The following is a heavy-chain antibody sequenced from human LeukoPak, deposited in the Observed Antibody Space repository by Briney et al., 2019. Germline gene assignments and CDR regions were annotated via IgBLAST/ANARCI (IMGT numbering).Heavy chain of an antibody. V-gene: IGHV4-34*01. CDR2: INHSGST. J-gene: IGHJ6*03. Sequence: PSETLSLTCAVYGGSFSGYYWSWIRQPPGKGLEWIGEINHSGSTNYNPSLKSRVTISVDTSKNQFSLKLSSVTAADTAVYYCARKPVVAASPLPYYYYMDVWGKGTTVTVSS. D-gene: IGHD2-15*01. CDR3: ARKPVVAASPLPYYYYMDV. CDR1: GGSFSGYY.